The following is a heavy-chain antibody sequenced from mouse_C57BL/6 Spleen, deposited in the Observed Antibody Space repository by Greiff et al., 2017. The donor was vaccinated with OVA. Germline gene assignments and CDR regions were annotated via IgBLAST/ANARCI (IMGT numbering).Heavy chain of an antibody. CDR1: GFSLSTSGMG. D-gene: IGHD2-3*01. Sequence: QVTLKESGPGILQSSQTLSLTCSFSGFSLSTSGMGVSWIRQPSGKGLEWLAHIYWDDDKRYNPSLTSRLTISKDTSRNQVFLKITRVDTADTATYYCARRVYDGYYPGYYAMDYWGQGTSVTVSS. CDR2: IYWDDDK. J-gene: IGHJ4*01. CDR3: ARRVYDGYYPGYYAMDY. V-gene: IGHV8-12*01.